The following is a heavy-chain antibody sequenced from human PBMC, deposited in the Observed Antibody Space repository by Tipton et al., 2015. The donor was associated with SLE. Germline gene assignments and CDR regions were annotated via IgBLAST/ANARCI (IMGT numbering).Heavy chain of an antibody. D-gene: IGHD3-10*01. J-gene: IGHJ4*02. CDR2: IRYDGSNK. CDR1: GFTFSSYG. V-gene: IGHV3-33*01. Sequence: RSLRLSCAASGFTFSSYGMHWVRQAPGKGLEWVAFIRYDGSNKYYADSVKGRFTISRDNSKNTLYLQMNSLRAEDTAVYYCARDLGVIWNYGSGRSYFDYWGQGTLVTVSS. CDR3: ARDLGVIWNYGSGRSYFDY.